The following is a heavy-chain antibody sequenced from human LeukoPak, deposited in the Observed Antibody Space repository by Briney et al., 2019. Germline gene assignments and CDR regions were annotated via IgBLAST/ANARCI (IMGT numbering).Heavy chain of an antibody. V-gene: IGHV3-23*01. Sequence: GGSLRLSCAASGFTFSNYAMSWVRQAPGKGLEWVSAISAIDGTTSYADSVKGRFTITRDNSKSTLFLQMNSLRAEDTAVYYCAKVQLETNTEYFQHWGQGTLVTVSS. CDR3: AKVQLETNTEYFQH. CDR1: GFTFSNYA. D-gene: IGHD1-1*01. J-gene: IGHJ1*01. CDR2: ISAIDGTT.